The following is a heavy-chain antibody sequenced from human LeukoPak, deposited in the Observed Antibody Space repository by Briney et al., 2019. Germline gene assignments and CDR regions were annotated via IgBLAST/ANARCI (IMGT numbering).Heavy chain of an antibody. CDR3: AGRRKTHLDY. CDR1: GGSISSGGYY. CDR2: SYYSGST. V-gene: IGHV4-31*03. J-gene: IGHJ4*02. Sequence: SETLSLTCTVSGGSISSGGYYWSWIRQHPGKGLEWIEYSYYSGSTYYNPSLKSRVTISADTSKNQFSLKLSSVTAADTAVYYCAGRRKTHLDYWGQGTLVTVSS.